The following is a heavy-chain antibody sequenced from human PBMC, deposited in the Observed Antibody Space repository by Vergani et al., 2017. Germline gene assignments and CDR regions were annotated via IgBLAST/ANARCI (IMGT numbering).Heavy chain of an antibody. CDR2: IYHSGST. CDR3: ARHAGYRSSWIWDY. V-gene: IGHV4-38-2*01. J-gene: IGHJ4*02. CDR1: GYSISSGYY. D-gene: IGHD6-13*01. Sequence: QVQLQESGPGLVKPSETLSLTCAVSGYSISSGYYWGWIRQPPGKGLEWIGSIYHSGSTYYNPSLKSRVTISVDTSKNQFSLKLSSVTAADTAVYYCARHAGYRSSWIWDYWGQGTLVTVSS.